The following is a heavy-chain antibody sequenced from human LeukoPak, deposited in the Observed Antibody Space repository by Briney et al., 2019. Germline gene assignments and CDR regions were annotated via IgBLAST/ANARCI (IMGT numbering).Heavy chain of an antibody. V-gene: IGHV1-46*01. Sequence: ASVKVSCKASGYTFTSYYMHWVRQAPGQGLEWMGIINPSGGSTSYAQKFQGRVTMTRDMSTSIVYMELSSLRSEDTAIYYCARIRDGYNDAYDLWGQGTVVTVPS. J-gene: IGHJ3*01. CDR3: ARIRDGYNDAYDL. CDR1: GYTFTSYY. CDR2: INPSGGST. D-gene: IGHD5-24*01.